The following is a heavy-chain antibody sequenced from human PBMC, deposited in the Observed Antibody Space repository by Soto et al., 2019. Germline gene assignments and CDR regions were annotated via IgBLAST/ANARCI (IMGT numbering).Heavy chain of an antibody. CDR2: IRGRGGDT. D-gene: IGHD3-9*01. J-gene: IGHJ4*02. V-gene: IGHV3-23*01. CDR1: GFTIGSYG. Sequence: EVQLLESGGGVVQPGGSLRLSCAVSGFTIGSYGMTWVRQAPGKGLEWVSTIRGRGGDTYYADSVKGRFTISRDNSKNTLYLQMKALRVDDTAVYFCAKDVNYDILAGYYYYWGQGTLVSVSS. CDR3: AKDVNYDILAGYYYY.